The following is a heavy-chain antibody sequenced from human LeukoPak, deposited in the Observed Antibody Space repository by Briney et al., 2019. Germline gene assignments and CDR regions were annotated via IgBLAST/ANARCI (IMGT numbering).Heavy chain of an antibody. V-gene: IGHV4-39*07. CDR3: ARVGPPGVVVVAAFPDY. CDR1: GGSISSSSYY. D-gene: IGHD2-15*01. Sequence: SETLSLTCTVSGGSISSSSYYWGWIRQPPGKGLEWIGSIYYSGSTYYNPSLKSRVTISVDTSKNQFSLKLSSVTAADTAVYYCARVGPPGVVVVAAFPDYWGQGTLVTVSS. CDR2: IYYSGST. J-gene: IGHJ4*02.